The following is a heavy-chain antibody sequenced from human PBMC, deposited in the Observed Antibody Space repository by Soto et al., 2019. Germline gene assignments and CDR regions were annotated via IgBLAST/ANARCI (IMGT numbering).Heavy chain of an antibody. V-gene: IGHV1-69*01. CDR1: GGTFSSYS. D-gene: IGHD1-26*01. J-gene: IGHJ4*02. CDR3: ARDGGRHSGGIDY. CDR2: IIPIFGTA. Sequence: QVQLVQSGDEVKKPGSSVEGSCKASGGTFSSYSINWVRQAPGQGLEWMGEIIPIFGTANYAQKFQGRVTITADESTSTAYMELSSLRSEDTAVYYCARDGGRHSGGIDYWGQGTLVTVSS.